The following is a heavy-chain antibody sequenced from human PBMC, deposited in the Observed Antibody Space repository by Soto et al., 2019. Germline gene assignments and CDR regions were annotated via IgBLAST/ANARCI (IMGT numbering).Heavy chain of an antibody. J-gene: IGHJ2*01. CDR2: ISGSGIST. V-gene: IGHV3-23*01. CDR3: AKEHVGPDWYFDL. Sequence: DVQLLESGGGLVQPGGSLRLPCTASGFTFRSYAMSWVRQATGKGLEWVSVISGSGISTHYADSVKGRFTVSRDHSKSTRYLQMNSLSAEDPAVYNCAKEHVGPDWYFDLCGRGTLFSVSS. CDR1: GFTFRSYA.